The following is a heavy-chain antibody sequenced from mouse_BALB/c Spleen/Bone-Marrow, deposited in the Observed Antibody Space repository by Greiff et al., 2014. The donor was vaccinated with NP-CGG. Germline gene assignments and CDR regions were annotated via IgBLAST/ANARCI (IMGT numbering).Heavy chain of an antibody. CDR2: LAPGSGST. CDR1: GYSFASYW. D-gene: IGHD2-3*01. Sequence: DLVKPGASVKLSCKASGYSFASYWINWLKQRPGLGLEWIGRLAPGSGSTYYNEMFKGKATLTADTSSSTAYIQLSSLSSEDSAVYFCARYDYAIDYWGQGTSVTVSS. V-gene: IGHV1S41*01. CDR3: ARYDYAIDY. J-gene: IGHJ4*01.